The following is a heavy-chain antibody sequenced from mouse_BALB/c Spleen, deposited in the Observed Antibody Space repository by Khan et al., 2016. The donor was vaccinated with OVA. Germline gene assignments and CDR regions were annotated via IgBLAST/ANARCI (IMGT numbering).Heavy chain of an antibody. CDR3: TRSSNADGSTIDY. Sequence: QVQLQQSGAELAKPGASVKMSCKASGYSFATYWIHWVKQRPGQCLEWIGYINPSTGYTEYNQKFKEKATLTADKSSSTAYMQLSSLTSEDSAVXHYTRSSNADGSTIDYWGQGTTLTVSS. CDR1: GYSFATYW. J-gene: IGHJ2*01. CDR2: INPSTGYT. V-gene: IGHV1-7*01. D-gene: IGHD1-1*01.